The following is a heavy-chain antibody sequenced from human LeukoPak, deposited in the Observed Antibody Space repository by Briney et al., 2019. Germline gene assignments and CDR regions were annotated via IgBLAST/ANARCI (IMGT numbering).Heavy chain of an antibody. Sequence: HPGGSLRLSCVASGFTLSNSLMSWVRQAPGKGLEWVANIKQDGSKKNYVDSVKGRFTISRDNAKNSLYLQMNSLRAEDTAVYYCARDWAYGWDYWGQGTLVTVSS. CDR3: ARDWAYGWDY. V-gene: IGHV3-7*04. CDR2: IKQDGSKK. J-gene: IGHJ4*02. CDR1: GFTLSNSL. D-gene: IGHD2-15*01.